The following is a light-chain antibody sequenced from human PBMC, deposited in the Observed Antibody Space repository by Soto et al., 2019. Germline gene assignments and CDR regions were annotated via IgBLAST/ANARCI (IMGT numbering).Light chain of an antibody. CDR1: QSVSSY. V-gene: IGKV3-11*01. Sequence: EIVLTQSPATLSLSPGERATLSCRASQSVSSYLAWYQQKPGQAPRLLIYDASNRATGIPARFSGSGSGTDFTLTISRLEPEDFAVYYCQQRGTFGQGTKLEIK. CDR2: DAS. J-gene: IGKJ2*01. CDR3: QQRGT.